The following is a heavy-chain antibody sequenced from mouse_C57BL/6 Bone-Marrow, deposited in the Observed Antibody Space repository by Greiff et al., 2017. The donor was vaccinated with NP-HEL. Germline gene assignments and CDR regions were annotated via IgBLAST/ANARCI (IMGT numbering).Heavy chain of an antibody. J-gene: IGHJ1*03. V-gene: IGHV5-12*01. Sequence: DVMLVESGGGLVQPGGSLKLSCAASGFTFSDYYMYWVRQTPEKRLEWVAYISNGGGSTYYPDTVKGRFTISRDNAKNTLYLQMSRLKSEDTAMYYCARHRGLHWYFDGWGTGTTVTVSS. CDR1: GFTFSDYY. CDR2: ISNGGGST. CDR3: ARHRGLHWYFDG. D-gene: IGHD2-2*01.